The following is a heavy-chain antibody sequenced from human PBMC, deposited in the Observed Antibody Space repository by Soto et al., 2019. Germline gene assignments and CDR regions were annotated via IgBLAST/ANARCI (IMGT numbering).Heavy chain of an antibody. D-gene: IGHD4-17*01. J-gene: IGHJ4*02. V-gene: IGHV3-23*01. Sequence: EVQLLESGGGLVQPGGSLRLSCVASGFTSSGFAMNWVRQAPGKGLEWVSAVSGSVGGTYYADSVKGRFTISRDKSKNTLYLQMNSLRAEDTAVYYCAKEAFDSTVTTYFDSWGQGTLVTVSS. CDR1: GFTSSGFA. CDR3: AKEAFDSTVTTYFDS. CDR2: VSGSVGGT.